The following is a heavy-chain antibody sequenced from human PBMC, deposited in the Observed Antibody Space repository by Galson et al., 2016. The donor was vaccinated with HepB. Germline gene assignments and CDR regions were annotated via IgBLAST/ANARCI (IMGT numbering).Heavy chain of an antibody. CDR3: ARVRSGYSGYANPYYYGMDV. Sequence: CAISGDSVSSNSATRNWIRQSPSRGLEWLGRTYYRSKWYNDYALSVKSRITINPDTSKNQFSLQLYSVTPEDTAVYYCARVRSGYSGYANPYYYGMDVWGQGTTVTVSS. V-gene: IGHV6-1*01. J-gene: IGHJ6*02. CDR1: GDSVSSNSAT. D-gene: IGHD5-12*01. CDR2: TYYRSKWYN.